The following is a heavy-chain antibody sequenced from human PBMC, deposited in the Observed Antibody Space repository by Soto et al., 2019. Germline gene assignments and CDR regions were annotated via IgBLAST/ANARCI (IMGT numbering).Heavy chain of an antibody. CDR1: GGSISSSNW. CDR3: AAGEASSRNLAPYYLNF. J-gene: IGHJ4*02. Sequence: SENLSLTCAVSGGSISSSNWWSWVRQPPGKGLEWIGEIYHSGSTNYNPSLKSRVTISEDTSKNQFSLKLLSVTSADTAVYFCAAGEASSRNLAPYYLNFWGQGTLVTVSS. V-gene: IGHV4-4*02. CDR2: IYHSGST. D-gene: IGHD6-13*01.